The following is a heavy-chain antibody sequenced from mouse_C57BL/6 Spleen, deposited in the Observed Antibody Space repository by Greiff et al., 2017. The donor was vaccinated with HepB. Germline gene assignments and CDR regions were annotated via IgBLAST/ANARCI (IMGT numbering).Heavy chain of an antibody. CDR2: IDPENGDT. D-gene: IGHD2-5*01. CDR1: GFNIKDDY. CDR3: TAYYSNPEVYFDY. V-gene: IGHV14-4*01. Sequence: EVQLQQSGAELVRPGASVKLSCTASGFNIKDDYMHWVKQRPEPGLAWIGWIDPENGDTEYASKFQGKATITADTSSNTAYLQLSSLTSEDTAVYNCTAYYSNPEVYFDYWGQGTTLTVSS. J-gene: IGHJ2*01.